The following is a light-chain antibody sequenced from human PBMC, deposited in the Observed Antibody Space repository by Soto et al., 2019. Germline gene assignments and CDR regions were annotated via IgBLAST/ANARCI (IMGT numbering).Light chain of an antibody. V-gene: IGKV1-12*01. Sequence: DIQMTQLPSSMSASVGDRVTITCRASQGISRWLAWYHQKTGKAPNLLIYSASTLHSGVPSRFSGSGSGTEFTLTISSLQPEDFGTYYCQQANSFPLTFGPGTKVDMK. J-gene: IGKJ3*01. CDR1: QGISRW. CDR3: QQANSFPLT. CDR2: SAS.